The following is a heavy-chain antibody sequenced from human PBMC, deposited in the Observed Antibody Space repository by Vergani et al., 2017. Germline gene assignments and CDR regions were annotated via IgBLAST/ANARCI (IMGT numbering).Heavy chain of an antibody. V-gene: IGHV3-23*01. CDR3: AKALRFLDNYIPIDY. CDR2: ISGSGGRT. CDR1: GFTFSSYA. D-gene: IGHD3-3*01. Sequence: EVQLLESGGGLVQPGGSLTLSCAASGFTFSSYAMSWVRQAPGKGLEWVSAISGSGGRTYYADSVKGRFTISRDNSKNTQYLQMNSLRAEDTAVYYCAKALRFLDNYIPIDYWGQGTLVTVSS. J-gene: IGHJ4*02.